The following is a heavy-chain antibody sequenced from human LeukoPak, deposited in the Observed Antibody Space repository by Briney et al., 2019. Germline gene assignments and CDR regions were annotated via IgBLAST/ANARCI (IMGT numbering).Heavy chain of an antibody. J-gene: IGHJ5*02. Sequence: SETLSLTCAVYGGSFSGYYWSWIRQPPGKGLEWIGEINHSGSTNYNPPLKSRVTISVDTSKNQFSLKLSSVTAADTAVYYCARGVVVVPAAIHCFDLWGQGTLVTVSS. D-gene: IGHD2-2*02. CDR1: GGSFSGYY. V-gene: IGHV4-34*01. CDR2: INHSGST. CDR3: ARGVVVVPAAIHCFDL.